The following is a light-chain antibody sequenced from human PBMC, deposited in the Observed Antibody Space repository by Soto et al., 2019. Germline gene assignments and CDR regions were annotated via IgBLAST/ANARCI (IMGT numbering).Light chain of an antibody. CDR2: DVS. J-gene: IGLJ1*01. CDR3: SSYTDRNNLV. Sequence: LTQSPSASGSPGQSVTISCTGTSSDIGGYNSVSSYQQHPGKAPKVMIYDVSKRPSGVPDRFSGSKSGNTASLTVSALQAEDEADYYCSSYTDRNNLVFGTGTKVTVL. V-gene: IGLV2-8*01. CDR1: SSDIGGYNS.